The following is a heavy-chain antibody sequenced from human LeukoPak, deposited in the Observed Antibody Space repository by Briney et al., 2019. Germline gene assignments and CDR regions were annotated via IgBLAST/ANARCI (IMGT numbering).Heavy chain of an antibody. J-gene: IGHJ5*02. CDR2: ISAYNGNT. CDR1: GYTFTSYA. V-gene: IGHV1-18*01. D-gene: IGHD2-2*01. Sequence: ASVKVSCKASGYTFTSYAMNWVRQAPGQGLEWMGWISAYNGNTNYAQKLQGRVTMTTDTSTSTAYMELSSLRSEDTAVYYCAREGCSSTSCYLNWFDPWGQGTLVTVSS. CDR3: AREGCSSTSCYLNWFDP.